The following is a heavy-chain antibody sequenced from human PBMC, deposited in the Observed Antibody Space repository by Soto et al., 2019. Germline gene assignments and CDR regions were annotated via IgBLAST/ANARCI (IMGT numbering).Heavy chain of an antibody. D-gene: IGHD4-17*01. CDR3: ARGMSNNDYGDAKRYFDY. J-gene: IGHJ4*02. V-gene: IGHV1-2*02. CDR1: GYTFTGYY. CDR2: INPNSGGT. Sequence: QVQLVQSGAEVKKPGTSVKVSCKASGYTFTGYYMHWVRQAPGQGLEWMGWINPNSGGTNYAQKFQGGVTMTRDTSSSTAYMELSRLRSDDTAVYYCARGMSNNDYGDAKRYFDYWGQGTLVTVSS.